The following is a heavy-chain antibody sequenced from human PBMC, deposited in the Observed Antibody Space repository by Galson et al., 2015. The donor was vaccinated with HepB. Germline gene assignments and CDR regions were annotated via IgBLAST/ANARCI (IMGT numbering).Heavy chain of an antibody. V-gene: IGHV3-66*01. J-gene: IGHJ4*02. CDR3: GSAAATGPLGY. D-gene: IGHD6-13*01. CDR1: GLTVSTTY. CDR2: IYSGGAT. Sequence: SLRLSCAASGLTVSTTYMTWVRQAPGKGLEWVSVIYSGGATHYVDSVKGRFTISRDNSKNTLYLQMNILRVEDTAVYYCGSAAATGPLGYWGQGTLVTVSP.